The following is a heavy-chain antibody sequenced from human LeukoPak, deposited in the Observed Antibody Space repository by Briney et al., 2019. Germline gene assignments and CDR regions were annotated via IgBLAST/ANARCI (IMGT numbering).Heavy chain of an antibody. CDR2: IYYSGST. V-gene: IGHV4-59*11. CDR3: ARGRSIAATPMDV. J-gene: IGHJ6*03. CDR1: GGSISSHY. D-gene: IGHD6-13*01. Sequence: SETLSLTCTVSGGSISSHYWSWIRQPPGKGLEWIGYIYYSGSTNYNPSLKSRVTISVDTSKNQFSLKLSSVTAADTAVYYCARGRSIAATPMDVWGKGTTVTVSS.